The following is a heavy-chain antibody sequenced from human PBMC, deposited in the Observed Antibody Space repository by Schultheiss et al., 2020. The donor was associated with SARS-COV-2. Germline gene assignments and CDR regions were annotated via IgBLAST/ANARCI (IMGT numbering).Heavy chain of an antibody. CDR3: ARAELEWLTPMPFDY. J-gene: IGHJ4*02. CDR1: GFTFSSYA. V-gene: IGHV3-48*04. D-gene: IGHD3-3*01. Sequence: GESLKISCAASGFTFSSYAMHWVRQAPGKGLEWVSYISSSSSTIYYADSVKGRFTISRDNAKNSLYLQMNSLRAEDTAVYYCARAELEWLTPMPFDYWGQGTLVTVSS. CDR2: ISSSSSTI.